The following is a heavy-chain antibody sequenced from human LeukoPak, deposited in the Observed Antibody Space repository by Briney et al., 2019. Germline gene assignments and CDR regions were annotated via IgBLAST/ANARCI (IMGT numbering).Heavy chain of an antibody. J-gene: IGHJ4*02. Sequence: GGSLRLSCAASGFTFSSYWMSWVRQAPGKGLEWVANIKQDGSEKYYVDSVKGRFTISRDNAKNSLYLQMNSLRAEDTAVYYCARGYYDFWSGYYTWFDYWGQGTLVTVSS. CDR1: GFTFSSYW. CDR2: IKQDGSEK. D-gene: IGHD3-3*01. V-gene: IGHV3-7*01. CDR3: ARGYYDFWSGYYTWFDY.